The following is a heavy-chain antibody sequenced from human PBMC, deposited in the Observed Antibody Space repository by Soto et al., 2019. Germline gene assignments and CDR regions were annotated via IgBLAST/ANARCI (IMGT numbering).Heavy chain of an antibody. V-gene: IGHV3-48*03. J-gene: IGHJ5*02. Sequence: SGGSPRLSCAASGFTFISYEMNWGRQAPGKGLEWVSYISSSGSTIYYADSVKGRFTISRDNAKNSLYLQMNSLRAEDTAVYYCARAYHPYYDSSGLFDPWGQGTLVTVSS. CDR3: ARAYHPYYDSSGLFDP. CDR2: ISSSGSTI. CDR1: GFTFISYE. D-gene: IGHD3-22*01.